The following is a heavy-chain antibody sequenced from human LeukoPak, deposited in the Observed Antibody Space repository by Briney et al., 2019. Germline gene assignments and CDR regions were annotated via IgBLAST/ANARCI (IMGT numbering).Heavy chain of an antibody. V-gene: IGHV4-61*02. J-gene: IGHJ3*02. CDR3: ARHEWGITNAFDI. CDR2: IYTSGST. D-gene: IGHD1-14*01. CDR1: GGSISSGSYY. Sequence: PSETPSLTCTVSGGSISSGSYYWSWIRQPAGKGLEWIGRIYTSGSTNYNPSLKSRVTISVDTSKKQFSLKLRSVTAADTAVYYCARHEWGITNAFDIWGQGTMVTVSS.